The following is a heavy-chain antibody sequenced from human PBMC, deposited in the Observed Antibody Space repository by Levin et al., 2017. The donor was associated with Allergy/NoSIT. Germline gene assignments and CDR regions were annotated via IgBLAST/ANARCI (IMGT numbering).Heavy chain of an antibody. V-gene: IGHV3-23*01. J-gene: IGHJ4*02. CDR2: ISGSGGST. CDR3: AKVKTRSSWWYFDN. D-gene: IGHD2-15*01. Sequence: GGSLRLSCAASGFTFSSYAMSWVRQAPGKGLEWVSAISGSGGSTNYADSVKGRFTISRDNSMNTLYLQMNSLRADDTAVYYCAKVKTRSSWWYFDNWGQGTLVTVSS. CDR1: GFTFSSYA.